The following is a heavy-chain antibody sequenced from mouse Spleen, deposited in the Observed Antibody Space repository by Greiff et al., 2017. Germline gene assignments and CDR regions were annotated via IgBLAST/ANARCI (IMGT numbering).Heavy chain of an antibody. J-gene: IGHJ2*01. CDR1: GYTFTSYT. CDR2: INPSSGYT. Sequence: LVESAAELARPGASVKMSCKASGYTFTSYTMHWVKQRPGQGLEWIGYINPSSGYTEYNQKFKDKTTLTADKSSSTAYMQLSSLTSEDSAVYYCARGDKGYWGQGTTLTVSS. V-gene: IGHV1-4*02. CDR3: ARGDKGY.